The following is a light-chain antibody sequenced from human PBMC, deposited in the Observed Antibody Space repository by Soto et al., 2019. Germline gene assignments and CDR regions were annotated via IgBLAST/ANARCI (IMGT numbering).Light chain of an antibody. CDR1: SSNIGARYD. V-gene: IGLV1-40*01. J-gene: IGLJ2*01. Sequence: QSALTQPPSVSGAPGQSVTISCTGSSSNIGARYDVHWYQCLPGTAPKLLIYGNINRPSGVPDRFSGSKSGTSASLAITGLQADDEDDYYCQSYDRSLSSPIFGGGTKLTVL. CDR3: QSYDRSLSSPI. CDR2: GNI.